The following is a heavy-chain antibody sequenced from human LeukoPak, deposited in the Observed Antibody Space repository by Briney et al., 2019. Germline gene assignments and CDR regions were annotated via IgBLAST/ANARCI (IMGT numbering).Heavy chain of an antibody. D-gene: IGHD2/OR15-2a*01. V-gene: IGHV3-23*01. Sequence: PGGSLTLSCAASGFTFSNYAMSWVRQAPGKGLEWVSVISGSSGLILYADSVKGRFTISRDNSRKTLYLQMNSLRDEDTAVYFCAECLGDTSKFDPWGQGTLVTVSS. CDR3: AECLGDTSKFDP. CDR1: GFTFSNYA. CDR2: ISGSSGLI. J-gene: IGHJ5*02.